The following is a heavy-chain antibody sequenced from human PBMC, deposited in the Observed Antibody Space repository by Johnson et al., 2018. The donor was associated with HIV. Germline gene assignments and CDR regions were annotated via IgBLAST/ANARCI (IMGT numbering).Heavy chain of an antibody. Sequence: EVQLVESGGGLVQPGGSLRLSCGASGFTFSDHWMQWVRQAPGKGLVWVSRINGDGSRLTYAASVKGRFTISRDNAKNSLYLQMNSVRDDDTAVYYCARGQWLVPGAFDIWGQGTMVTVSS. CDR2: INGDGSRL. J-gene: IGHJ3*02. CDR1: GFTFSDHW. D-gene: IGHD6-19*01. CDR3: ARGQWLVPGAFDI. V-gene: IGHV3-74*01.